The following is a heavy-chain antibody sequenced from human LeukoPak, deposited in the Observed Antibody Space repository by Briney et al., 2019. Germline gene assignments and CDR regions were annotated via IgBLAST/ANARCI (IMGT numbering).Heavy chain of an antibody. Sequence: PGGSLRLSCAASGFTFSSYNMNWVRQAPGKGLEWVSSISSSSSYIYYTDSVKGRFTISRDNAKNSLYLQMNSLRADDTAIYYCARVSLGAAAGTSRWGQGTLVTVS. D-gene: IGHD6-13*01. CDR3: ARVSLGAAAGTSR. CDR1: GFTFSSYN. J-gene: IGHJ4*02. V-gene: IGHV3-21*01. CDR2: ISSSSSYI.